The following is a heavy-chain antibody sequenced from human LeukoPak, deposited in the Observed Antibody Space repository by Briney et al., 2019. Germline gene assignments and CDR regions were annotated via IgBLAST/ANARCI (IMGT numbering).Heavy chain of an antibody. CDR1: GYTFTSYG. CDR3: ARDERSSCRGDSCYYFDY. Sequence: ASVKVSCKASGYTFTSYGISWVRQAPGQGLEWMVWISGYNGNTNCAQKFQGRVTMTTDTSTSTAYMEVRSLRSDDTAVYYCARDERSSCRGDSCYYFDYWGQGTLVTVSP. CDR2: ISGYNGNT. V-gene: IGHV1-18*01. D-gene: IGHD2-15*01. J-gene: IGHJ4*02.